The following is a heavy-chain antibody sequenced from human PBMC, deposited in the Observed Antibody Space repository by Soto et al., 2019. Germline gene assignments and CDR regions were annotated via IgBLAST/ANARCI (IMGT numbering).Heavy chain of an antibody. CDR3: ARDSASYYDSSGYYGGDDY. CDR2: IIPIFGTA. CDR1: GGTFSSYA. V-gene: IGHV1-69*13. D-gene: IGHD3-22*01. J-gene: IGHJ4*02. Sequence: GASVKVSCKASGGTFSSYAISWVRQAPGQGXEWMGGIIPIFGTANYAQKFQGRVTITADESTSTAYMELSSLRSEDTAVYYCARDSASYYDSSGYYGGDDYWGQGTLVTVSS.